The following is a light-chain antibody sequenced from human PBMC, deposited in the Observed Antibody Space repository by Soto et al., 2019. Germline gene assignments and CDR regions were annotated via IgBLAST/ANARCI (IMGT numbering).Light chain of an antibody. CDR1: QSVRSN. CDR3: QQYGSSPRIT. V-gene: IGKV3-20*01. Sequence: EIGMTQYTVTLSVSPGERVTLSCRASQSVRSNLAWYQQKPGQAPRLLIYGASTRATGIPARFSGSGSGTGFTLTISRLEPEDFAVYYCQQYGSSPRITFGQGTRLEIK. CDR2: GAS. J-gene: IGKJ5*01.